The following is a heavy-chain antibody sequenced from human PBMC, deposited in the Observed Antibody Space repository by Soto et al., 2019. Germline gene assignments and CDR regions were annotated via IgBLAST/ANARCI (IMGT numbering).Heavy chain of an antibody. D-gene: IGHD1-26*01. J-gene: IGHJ5*02. V-gene: IGHV4-59*01. CDR2: IYYSGST. CDR1: GGSISSYY. Sequence: WATLSLTCTVSGGSISSYYWSWIRQPPGKGLEWIGYIYYSGSTNYNPSLKSRVTISVDTSKNQFSLKLSSVTAADTAVYYCARGVGNWFDPWGQGTLVTVSS. CDR3: ARGVGNWFDP.